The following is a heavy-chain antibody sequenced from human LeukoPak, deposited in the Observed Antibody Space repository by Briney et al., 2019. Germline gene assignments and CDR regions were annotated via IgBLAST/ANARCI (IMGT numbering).Heavy chain of an antibody. D-gene: IGHD3-22*01. Sequence: ASVKVSCKASGYTFTGYYMHWVRQAPGQGLEWMGCINPNSGGTNYAQKFQGRVTMTRDTSISTAYMELSRLRSDDTAVYYCARESGYYHAFDIWGQGTMVTVSS. J-gene: IGHJ3*02. CDR2: INPNSGGT. V-gene: IGHV1-2*02. CDR1: GYTFTGYY. CDR3: ARESGYYHAFDI.